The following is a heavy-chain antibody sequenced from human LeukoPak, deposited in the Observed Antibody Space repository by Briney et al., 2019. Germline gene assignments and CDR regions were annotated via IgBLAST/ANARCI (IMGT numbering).Heavy chain of an antibody. V-gene: IGHV4-34*01. CDR2: INHSGST. J-gene: IGHJ3*02. D-gene: IGHD3-22*01. Sequence: SETLSLTCAVYGGSFSGYYWSWIRQPPGKGLEWIGEINHSGSTNYNPSLKSRVTISVDTSKNQFSLKLSSVTAADTAAYYCARGNPYDSSGYYRDAFDIWGQGTMVTVSS. CDR3: ARGNPYDSSGYYRDAFDI. CDR1: GGSFSGYY.